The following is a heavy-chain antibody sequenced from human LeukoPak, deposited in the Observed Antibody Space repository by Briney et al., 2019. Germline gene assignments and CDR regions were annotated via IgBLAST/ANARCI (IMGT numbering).Heavy chain of an antibody. CDR2: INHSGST. J-gene: IGHJ4*02. CDR1: GGPFSDYY. D-gene: IGHD5-24*01. CDR3: ARGEGARDGYNYEGPFYFDY. V-gene: IGHV4-34*01. Sequence: SETLSLTCAVYGGPFSDYYWSWIRQPPGKGPEWIGRINHSGSTNYSPSLKSRATISVDTSKSQFSLKLNSMTAADTAVYYCARGEGARDGYNYEGPFYFDYWGQGTLVTVSS.